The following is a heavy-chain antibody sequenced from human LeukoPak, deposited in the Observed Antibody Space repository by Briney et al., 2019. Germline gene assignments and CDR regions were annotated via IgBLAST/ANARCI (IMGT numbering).Heavy chain of an antibody. CDR1: GGTFSSYT. Sequence: VASVKVSCKASGGTFSSYTISWVRQAPGQGLEWMGRIIPILGIANYAQKFQGRVTITADKSTSTAYMELSSLRSEDTAVYYCATDLVVTEDAFDIWGQGTMVTVSS. V-gene: IGHV1-69*04. D-gene: IGHD2-21*01. J-gene: IGHJ3*02. CDR2: IIPILGIA. CDR3: ATDLVVTEDAFDI.